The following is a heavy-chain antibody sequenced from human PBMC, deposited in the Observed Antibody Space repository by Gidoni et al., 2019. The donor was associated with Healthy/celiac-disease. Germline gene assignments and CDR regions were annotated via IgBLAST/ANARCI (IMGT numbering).Heavy chain of an antibody. V-gene: IGHV4-4*07. D-gene: IGHD6-13*01. J-gene: IGHJ4*02. CDR1: GGSISSYY. CDR2: IYTSGST. Sequence: QVQLQESGPGLVKPSETLSRTCTVSGGSISSYYWSWIRQPAGKGLEWIGRIYTSGSTHYNPSPKSRVTMSVDTSKNQFSLKLSSVTAADTAVYYCAREGYSSSWYKFWGQGTLVTVSS. CDR3: AREGYSSSWYKF.